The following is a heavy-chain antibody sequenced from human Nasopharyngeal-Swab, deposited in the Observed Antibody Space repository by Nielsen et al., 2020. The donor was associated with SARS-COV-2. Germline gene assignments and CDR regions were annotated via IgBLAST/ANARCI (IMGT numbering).Heavy chain of an antibody. V-gene: IGHV3-64D*06. D-gene: IGHD3-22*01. J-gene: IGHJ4*02. CDR3: VKDRLKGYYYDM. Sequence: GESLKISCSASGFTFSSYAMHWVRQAPGKGLEYVSAISSNGGSTYYADSVKGRFTISRDNSKNTLYLQISSLRAEDTAVYYCVKDRLKGYYYDMWGQGTLVTVSS. CDR2: ISSNGGST. CDR1: GFTFSSYA.